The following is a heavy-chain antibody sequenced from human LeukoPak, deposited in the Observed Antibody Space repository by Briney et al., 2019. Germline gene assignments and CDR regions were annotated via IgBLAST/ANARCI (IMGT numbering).Heavy chain of an antibody. CDR3: ATMGVLEWLFYFDY. D-gene: IGHD3-3*01. CDR2: FDPEDGET. Sequence: GTSVKVSCKVSGYTLTELSMHWVRQAPGKGLEWMGGFDPEDGETIYAQKFQGRVTMTEDTSTDTAYMELSSLRSEDTAVYYCATMGVLEWLFYFDYWGQGTLVTVSS. V-gene: IGHV1-24*01. J-gene: IGHJ4*02. CDR1: GYTLTELS.